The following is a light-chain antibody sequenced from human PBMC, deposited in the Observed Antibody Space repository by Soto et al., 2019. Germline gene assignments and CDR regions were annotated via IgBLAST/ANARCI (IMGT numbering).Light chain of an antibody. CDR3: AAWDDSLNGLYV. J-gene: IGLJ1*01. Sequence: QSVLTQPPSASGTPGQTVTISCTGGSSNIGSNAVTWYRQLPGTAPNLLIYSNNQRPSGVPDRFSGSKSGTSASLAISGLQSEDEADYYCAAWDDSLNGLYVFGTGTKVTVL. CDR1: SSNIGSNA. V-gene: IGLV1-44*01. CDR2: SNN.